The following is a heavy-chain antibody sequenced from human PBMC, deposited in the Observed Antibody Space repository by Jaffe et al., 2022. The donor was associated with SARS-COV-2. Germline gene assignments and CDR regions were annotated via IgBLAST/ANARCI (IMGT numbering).Heavy chain of an antibody. V-gene: IGHV3-48*02. D-gene: IGHD3-10*01. Sequence: EVQLVESGGGLVQPGGSLRLSCAASGFTFSSYSMNWVRQAPGKGLEWVSYISSSSSTIYYADSVKGRFTISRDNAKNSLYLQMNSLRDEDTAVYYCASLAMVRGVIGPGAFDIWGQGTMVTVSS. CDR2: ISSSSSTI. CDR3: ASLAMVRGVIGPGAFDI. J-gene: IGHJ3*02. CDR1: GFTFSSYS.